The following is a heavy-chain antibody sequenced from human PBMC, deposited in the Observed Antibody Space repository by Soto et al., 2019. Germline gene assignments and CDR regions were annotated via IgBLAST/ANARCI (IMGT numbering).Heavy chain of an antibody. D-gene: IGHD1-7*01. CDR2: INPNSGGT. J-gene: IGHJ6*02. V-gene: IGHV1-2*04. Sequence: ASVKVSCKASGYTFTGYYMHWVRQAPGQGLEWMGWINPNSGGTNYAQKFQGWVTMTRDTSISTADMELSRLRSDDTAVYYCAREVTGTSVYGMDVWGQGTTVTVSS. CDR3: AREVTGTSVYGMDV. CDR1: GYTFTGYY.